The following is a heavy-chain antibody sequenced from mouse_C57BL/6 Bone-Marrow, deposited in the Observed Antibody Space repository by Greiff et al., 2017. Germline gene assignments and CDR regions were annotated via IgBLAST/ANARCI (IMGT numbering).Heavy chain of an antibody. CDR2: IDPSDSYT. J-gene: IGHJ3*01. CDR1: GYTFTSYW. Sequence: VQLQQPGAELVKPGASVKLSCKASGYTFTSYWMQWVKQRPGQGLEWIGEIDPSDSYTNYNQKFKGKATLTVDTSSSTAYMQLSSLPSEDSAVYYCARGYLAWFAYWGQGTLGTVSA. D-gene: IGHD2-3*01. CDR3: ARGYLAWFAY. V-gene: IGHV1-50*01.